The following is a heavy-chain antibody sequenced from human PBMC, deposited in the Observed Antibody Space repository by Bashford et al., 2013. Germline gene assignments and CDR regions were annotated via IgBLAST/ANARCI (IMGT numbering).Heavy chain of an antibody. CDR2: IIPIFGTA. CDR3: ARVELQWXPDYFDY. Sequence: WVRQAPGQGLEWMGGIIPIFGTANYAQKFQGRVTITADKSTSTAYMELSSLRSEDTAVYYCARVELQWXPDYFDYWGQGTLVTVS. D-gene: IGHD1-26*01. V-gene: IGHV1-69*06. J-gene: IGHJ4*02.